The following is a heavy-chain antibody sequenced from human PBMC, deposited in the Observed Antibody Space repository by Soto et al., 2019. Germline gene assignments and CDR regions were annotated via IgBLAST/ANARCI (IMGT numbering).Heavy chain of an antibody. CDR3: ARVPSP. J-gene: IGHJ5*02. CDR1: GGSFSGYY. CDR2: IYHSGST. V-gene: IGHV4-30-2*01. Sequence: TLSLTCAVYGGSFSGYYWSWIRQPPGKGLEWIGYIYHSGSTYYNPSLKSRVTISVDRSKNQFSLKLSSVTAADTAVYYCARVPSPWGQGTLVTVSS.